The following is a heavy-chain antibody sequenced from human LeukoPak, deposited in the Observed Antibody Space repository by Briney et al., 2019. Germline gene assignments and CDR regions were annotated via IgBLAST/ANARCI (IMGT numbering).Heavy chain of an antibody. CDR3: ARTTVTTDHCYGMDV. CDR1: GGSISSYY. D-gene: IGHD4-17*01. V-gene: IGHV4-59*01. CDR2: IYYSGST. J-gene: IGHJ6*02. Sequence: SETLSLTCTVSGGSISSYYWSWIRQPPGKGLEWIGYIYYSGSTNYNPSLKSRVTISVDTSKNQFSLRLSSVTAADTAVYYCARTTVTTDHCYGMDVWGQGTTVTVSS.